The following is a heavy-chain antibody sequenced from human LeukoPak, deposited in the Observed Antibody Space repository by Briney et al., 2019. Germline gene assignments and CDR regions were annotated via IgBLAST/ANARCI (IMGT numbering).Heavy chain of an antibody. Sequence: PSETLSFTCTVSGGSVTCSTFSWPWIRQPPGKGLEWIGNIYTSGNTYYNPSLKSRVTISVDTSTNQGSRKLSSVTAADTSVYYCARRGTASSGSYYFDHWGQGTLVTVSS. D-gene: IGHD6-19*01. CDR2: IYTSGNT. CDR3: ARRGTASSGSYYFDH. V-gene: IGHV4-39*01. J-gene: IGHJ4*02. CDR1: GGSVTCSTFS.